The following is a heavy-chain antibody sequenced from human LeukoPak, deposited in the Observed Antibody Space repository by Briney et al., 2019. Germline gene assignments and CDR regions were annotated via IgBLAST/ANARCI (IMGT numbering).Heavy chain of an antibody. D-gene: IGHD6-6*01. CDR1: GYSISNGYY. V-gene: IGHV4-38-2*02. Sequence: SETLSLTCSVSGYSISNGYYWGWIWQPPGKGLDWVGNIYRDGGTYYNPSLKSRVTISIDTSKNQFSLTLSSVTAADTAVYYCARLAALRGFYYYMDVWGKGTTVTVSS. CDR2: IYRDGGT. J-gene: IGHJ6*03. CDR3: ARLAALRGFYYYMDV.